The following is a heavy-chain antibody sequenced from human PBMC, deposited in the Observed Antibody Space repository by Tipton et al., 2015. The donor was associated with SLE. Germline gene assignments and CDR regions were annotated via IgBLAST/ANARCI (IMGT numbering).Heavy chain of an antibody. J-gene: IGHJ5*02. CDR3: AKPATAAPYNYSDP. D-gene: IGHD6-13*01. V-gene: IGHV3-23*01. Sequence: SLRLSCAASGFTFYRSAMTWVRQAPGKGLEWVSGISGTGGSIYYADSVKGRFTISRDNSKNTLYLQMNALRAEDTAVYYCAKPATAAPYNYSDPWGQGTLVTVSS. CDR2: ISGTGGSI. CDR1: GFTFYRSA.